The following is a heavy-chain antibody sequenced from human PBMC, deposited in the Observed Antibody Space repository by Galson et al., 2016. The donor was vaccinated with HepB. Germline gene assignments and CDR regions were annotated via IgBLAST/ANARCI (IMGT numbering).Heavy chain of an antibody. CDR3: ARVSKGYCSGGSCYPLSFFDY. D-gene: IGHD2-15*01. CDR2: ISYDGSNK. Sequence: SLRLSCAASGFTFSGRAMHWVRQAPGKGLEWVAVISYDGSNKFYADSVKGRFTLSRDNSKNTLYLQMNSLRAEDTAVYYCARVSKGYCSGGSCYPLSFFDYWGQGTLVTVTS. V-gene: IGHV3-30-3*01. J-gene: IGHJ4*02. CDR1: GFTFSGRA.